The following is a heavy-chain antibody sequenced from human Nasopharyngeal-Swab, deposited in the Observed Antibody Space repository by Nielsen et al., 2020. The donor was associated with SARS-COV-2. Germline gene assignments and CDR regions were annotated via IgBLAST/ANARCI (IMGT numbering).Heavy chain of an antibody. CDR2: ISGSGGST. D-gene: IGHD6-19*01. V-gene: IGHV3-23*01. CDR1: GFTFSSYS. Sequence: ESLKITCAASGFTFSSYSMSWVRQAPGKGLEWVSAISGSGGSTYYADSMRRRFTISRDNSKNTLYLQMNSLSAEDTAVYYCAKGGSAEWLAFSYYGMDVWGQGTTVTVSS. CDR3: AKGGSAEWLAFSYYGMDV. J-gene: IGHJ6*02.